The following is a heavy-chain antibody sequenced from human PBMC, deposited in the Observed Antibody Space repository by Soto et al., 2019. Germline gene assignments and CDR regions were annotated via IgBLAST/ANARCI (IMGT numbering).Heavy chain of an antibody. CDR1: GFTFSNYA. Sequence: QVQLVESGGGVVQPGRSLRLSCAASGFTFSNYAMHWVRQAPGKGLEWVAVVSDDGTNKYYADSVKGRFTISRDNSKNTLYLQMNSLRTEDTAVYYCAKGSSQFPIDYWGQGTLVTVSS. D-gene: IGHD2-15*01. V-gene: IGHV3-30*18. CDR3: AKGSSQFPIDY. CDR2: VSDDGTNK. J-gene: IGHJ4*02.